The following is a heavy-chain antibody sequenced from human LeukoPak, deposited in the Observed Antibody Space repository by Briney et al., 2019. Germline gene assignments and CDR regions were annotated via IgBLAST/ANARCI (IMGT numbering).Heavy chain of an antibody. Sequence: GASVKVSCTASGYTFTDDYIHWVRQAPGQGLEWMGRINPDSGGTNYAQKFQGRVTTTRDTSTSTAYMELSRLRSDDTAVYYCARDRGWDAFDVWGQGTMVTVS. CDR2: INPDSGGT. CDR1: GYTFTDDY. V-gene: IGHV1-2*06. CDR3: ARDRGWDAFDV. J-gene: IGHJ3*01.